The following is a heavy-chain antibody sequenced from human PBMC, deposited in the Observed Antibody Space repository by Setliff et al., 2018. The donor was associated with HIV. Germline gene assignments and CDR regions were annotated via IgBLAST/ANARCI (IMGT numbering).Heavy chain of an antibody. CDR3: ARRGDYYYDSSGAGGAFDI. V-gene: IGHV4-39*01. J-gene: IGHJ3*02. CDR1: GDSISISSSF. CDR2: LYYSGSA. D-gene: IGHD3-22*01. Sequence: SETLSLTCAVSGDSISISSSFWGWIRQPPGKGLEWIGTLYYSGSAYYNPSLKSRLTISVDTPKNQFSLRLSSVTAADTAVYYCARRGDYYYDSSGAGGAFDIWGQGTMVTVS.